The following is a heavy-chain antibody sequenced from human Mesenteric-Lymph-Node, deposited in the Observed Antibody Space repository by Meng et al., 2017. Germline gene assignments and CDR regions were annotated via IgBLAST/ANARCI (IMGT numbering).Heavy chain of an antibody. V-gene: IGHV3-21*01. CDR2: ISSSSYYI. Sequence: GESLKISCAASGFTFSSYSMNWVRQAPGKGLEWVSSISSSSYYIYYADSVKGRFTISRDNAKNSLYLQMNSLRAEDTAVYYCAFDYEYYFDYWGQGTRVTVSS. CDR3: AFDYEYYFDY. CDR1: GFTFSSYS. J-gene: IGHJ4*02. D-gene: IGHD4-17*01.